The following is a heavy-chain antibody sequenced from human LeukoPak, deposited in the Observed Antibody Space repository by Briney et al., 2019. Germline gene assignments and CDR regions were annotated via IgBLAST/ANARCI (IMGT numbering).Heavy chain of an antibody. CDR3: AGAPEEVVAAQTD. J-gene: IGHJ4*02. CDR1: GGTFSSYA. V-gene: IGHV1-69*13. CDR2: IIPIFGTA. Sequence: SVKVSCKASGGTFSSYAISWVRQAPGQGLEWMGGIIPIFGTANYAQKFQGRVTITADESTSTAYMELSSLRSEDTAEYYCAGAPEEVVAAQTDWGQGTLVTVSS. D-gene: IGHD2-15*01.